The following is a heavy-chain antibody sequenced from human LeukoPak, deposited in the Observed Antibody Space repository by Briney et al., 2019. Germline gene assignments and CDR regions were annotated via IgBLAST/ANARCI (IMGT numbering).Heavy chain of an antibody. J-gene: IGHJ4*02. CDR3: ARGGNYDYVWGSLDY. Sequence: GGSLRLSCAASGFTFSSYSMNWVRQAPGKGLEWVSYISSSSSTIYYADSVKGRFTISRDNAKNSLYLQMNSLRAEDTAVYYCARGGNYDYVWGSLDYWGQGTLVTVSS. CDR1: GFTFSSYS. CDR2: ISSSSSTI. V-gene: IGHV3-48*01. D-gene: IGHD3-16*01.